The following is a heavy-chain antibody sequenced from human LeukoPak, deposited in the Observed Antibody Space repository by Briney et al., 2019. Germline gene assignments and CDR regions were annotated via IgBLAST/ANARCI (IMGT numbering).Heavy chain of an antibody. CDR3: ATGPSHTTDFDY. Sequence: GESLKISCKGSEYSFTSYWISWVRQMPGKGLEWMGRIDPSDSYTNYSPSFQGHVTISADKSISTAYLQWSSLKASDTAMYYCATGPSHTTDFDYWGQGTLVTVSS. D-gene: IGHD4-17*01. V-gene: IGHV5-10-1*01. CDR2: IDPSDSYT. CDR1: EYSFTSYW. J-gene: IGHJ4*02.